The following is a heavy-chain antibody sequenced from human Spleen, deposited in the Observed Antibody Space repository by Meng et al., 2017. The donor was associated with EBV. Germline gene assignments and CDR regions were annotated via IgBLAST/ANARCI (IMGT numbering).Heavy chain of an antibody. J-gene: IGHJ4*02. Sequence: VQLVRSGPEVKKAGASVRVSGKSSEYTFGAYYMHWVRQAPGQRLEWMGWINPQNGDTHYAPIFQGWVTMTRDTSLSTAYMELTSLQSDDTAIYYCAKPWGTIDRDLEYLEYWGQGTLVTVSS. CDR3: AKPWGTIDRDLEYLEY. CDR2: INPQNGDT. V-gene: IGHV1-2*04. D-gene: IGHD1-14*01. CDR1: EYTFGAYY.